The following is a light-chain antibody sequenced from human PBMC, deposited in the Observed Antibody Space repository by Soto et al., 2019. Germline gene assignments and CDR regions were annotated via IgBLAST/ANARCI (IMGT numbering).Light chain of an antibody. CDR1: SSDVGAYNY. J-gene: IGLJ1*01. V-gene: IGLV2-14*01. Sequence: SVLTQPASLSGSLGQLITISCTGTSSDVGAYNYVSWYQQQPGKAPKLMISEVSNRPSGVSNRFSGSKSGNTASLIISGLQAEDEADYYCCSFTSITTYVFGTGTKVTVL. CDR3: CSFTSITTYV. CDR2: EVS.